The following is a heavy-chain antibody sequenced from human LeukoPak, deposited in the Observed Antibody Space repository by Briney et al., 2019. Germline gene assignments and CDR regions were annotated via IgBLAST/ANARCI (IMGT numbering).Heavy chain of an antibody. V-gene: IGHV4-38-2*02. J-gene: IGHJ4*02. CDR2: IHRSGST. CDR1: GYFISSGYY. D-gene: IGHD3-22*01. CDR3: ARGGLLLRDYFDY. Sequence: PSETLSLTCTVSGYFISSGYYWGWIRQPPGKGLRWIGSIHRSGSTYYNPSLKSRVTISVDTSKNQFSLKLSSVTAADTAVYYCARGGLLLRDYFDYWGQGTLVTVSS.